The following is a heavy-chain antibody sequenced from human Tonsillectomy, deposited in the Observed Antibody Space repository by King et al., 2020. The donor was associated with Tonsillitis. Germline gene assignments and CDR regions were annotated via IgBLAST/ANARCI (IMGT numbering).Heavy chain of an antibody. CDR1: GFTFNYYT. D-gene: IGHD3-10*01. CDR2: ISSSGSFL. V-gene: IGHV3-21*04. CDR3: ARVGGDPDAFDI. Sequence: VQLVESGGGLVKPGGSLRLSCAASGFTFNYYTMNWVRQAPGKGLEWVSSISSSGSFLYYADSVKGRFTISRDNAKNSLYLQTNSLRAGDTAVYYCARVGGDPDAFDIWGQGTMVTVSS. J-gene: IGHJ3*02.